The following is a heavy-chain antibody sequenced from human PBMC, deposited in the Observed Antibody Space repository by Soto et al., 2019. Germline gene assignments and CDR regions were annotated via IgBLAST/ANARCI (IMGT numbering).Heavy chain of an antibody. D-gene: IGHD2-2*01. CDR2: IYPLDSDT. V-gene: IGHV5-51*01. J-gene: IGHJ3*02. CDR1: TSYS. Sequence: TSYSIGWVRQMPGKGLEWMGMIYPLDSDTRYSPSFQGQVTISSDKSISTAYLQWSSLKASDTAMYYCASIVVVPAATSDAFDIWGQGTMVTVSS. CDR3: ASIVVVPAATSDAFDI.